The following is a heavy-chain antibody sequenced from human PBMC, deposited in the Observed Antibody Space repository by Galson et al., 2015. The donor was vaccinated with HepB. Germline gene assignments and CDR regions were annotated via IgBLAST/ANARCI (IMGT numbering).Heavy chain of an antibody. J-gene: IGHJ6*01. CDR1: GFTFSSYS. CDR3: ARDMIAAAASGYYYYGMDV. Sequence: SLRLSCAASGFTFSSYSMNWVRQAPGKGLEWVSSISSSSSYIYYADSVKGRFTISRDNAKNSLYLQMNSLRAEDTAVYYCARDMIAAAASGYYYYGMDVWGRVTTVTVSS. D-gene: IGHD6-13*01. CDR2: ISSSSSYI. V-gene: IGHV3-21*01.